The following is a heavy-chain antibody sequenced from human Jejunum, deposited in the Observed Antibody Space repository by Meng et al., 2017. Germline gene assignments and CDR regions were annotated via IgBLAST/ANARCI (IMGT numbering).Heavy chain of an antibody. J-gene: IGHJ4*02. D-gene: IGHD2-15*01. CDR3: ARVFSWHCRGGICSRGTWSYYFDY. CDR1: GAPIRSDYLY. V-gene: IGHV4-39*07. CDR2: IYYSGRT. Sequence: QSNVPRPQTVVHLQTLCSPCTVLGAPIRSDYLYWGWSRHPTGKGLEWIVTIYYSGRTYYNVSLASRVTISVDTSKNQFSLKLSSVTAADSAVYYCARVFSWHCRGGICSRGTWSYYFDYWGQGMLVTVSS.